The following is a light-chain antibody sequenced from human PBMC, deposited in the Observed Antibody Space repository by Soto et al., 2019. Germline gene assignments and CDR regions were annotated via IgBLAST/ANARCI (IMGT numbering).Light chain of an antibody. Sequence: EIVMTQSPDTLSLSPGETATLSCRASQTVSVSLAWFQHKPGQSPRLLIYGASSRATGVPGRFSGRGSGTAFTLTISSLQPEDFAVDYCQQYDDWPPSFTFGQGTKLEI. CDR2: GAS. J-gene: IGKJ2*01. CDR3: QQYDDWPPSFT. CDR1: QTVSVS. V-gene: IGKV3-15*01.